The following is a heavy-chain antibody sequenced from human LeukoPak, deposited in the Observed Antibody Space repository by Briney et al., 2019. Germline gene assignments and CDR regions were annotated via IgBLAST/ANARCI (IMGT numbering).Heavy chain of an antibody. V-gene: IGHV3-7*01. D-gene: IGHD3-3*01. CDR3: ARDSADFWSGHCGY. Sequence: GGSLRLSCAASGFTFSSYWMSWVRQAPGKGLEWVANIKQDGSEKYYVDSVKGRFTISRDNAKNSLYLQMNSLRAVDTAVYYCARDSADFWSGHCGYWGQGTLVTVSS. J-gene: IGHJ4*02. CDR1: GFTFSSYW. CDR2: IKQDGSEK.